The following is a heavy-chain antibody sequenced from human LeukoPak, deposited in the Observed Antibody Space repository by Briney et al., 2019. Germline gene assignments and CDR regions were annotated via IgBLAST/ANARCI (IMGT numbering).Heavy chain of an antibody. D-gene: IGHD5-12*01. CDR2: ISGSSNAI. CDR1: GFTFSIYG. Sequence: GGSLRLSCAASGFTFSIYGMNWVRQAPGKGLEWVSYISGSSNAINYADSVKGRFTVSRDNAKNSLYLQMNSLRAEDTAVYYCATYSGYDRIFDYWGQGTLVTVSS. J-gene: IGHJ4*02. CDR3: ATYSGYDRIFDY. V-gene: IGHV3-48*01.